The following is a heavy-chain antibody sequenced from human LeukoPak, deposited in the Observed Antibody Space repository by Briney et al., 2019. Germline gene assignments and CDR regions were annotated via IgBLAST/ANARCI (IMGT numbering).Heavy chain of an antibody. Sequence: PGGSLRLSCAASGFTFSSYGMHWVRQAPGKGLEWVAFIRYDGSNKYYADSVKGRFTISRDNSKNTLYLQMNSLRAEDTAVYYCAKADSGSYNYYYYMDVWGKGTTVTVSS. CDR2: IRYDGSNK. CDR1: GFTFSSYG. CDR3: AKADSGSYNYYYYMDV. V-gene: IGHV3-30*02. J-gene: IGHJ6*03. D-gene: IGHD1-26*01.